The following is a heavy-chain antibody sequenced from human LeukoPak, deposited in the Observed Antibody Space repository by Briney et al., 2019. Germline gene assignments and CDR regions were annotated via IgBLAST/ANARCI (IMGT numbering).Heavy chain of an antibody. V-gene: IGHV3-33*01. CDR1: GFTFSSYG. J-gene: IGHJ4*02. Sequence: GGSLRLSCAASGFTFSSYGMHWVRQAPGKGLEWVAVIWYDRSNKYYADSVKGRFTISRDNSKNTLYLQMNSLRAEDTAVYYCARDLWLSRYYFDYWGQGTLVTVSS. D-gene: IGHD3-22*01. CDR3: ARDLWLSRYYFDY. CDR2: IWYDRSNK.